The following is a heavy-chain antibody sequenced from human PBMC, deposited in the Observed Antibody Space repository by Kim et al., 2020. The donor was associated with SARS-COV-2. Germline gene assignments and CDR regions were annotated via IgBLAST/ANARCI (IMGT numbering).Heavy chain of an antibody. CDR2: IGGSGGST. CDR1: GFTFGSYA. Sequence: GGSLRLSCAASGFTFGSYAMSWVRQAPGKGLEWVSAIGGSGGSTFYPDSVKGRFTISRDTSKNTLYLQMNSLRAEDTAVYYCARHDEYYDSSGSDFDFWG. J-gene: IGHJ4*01. V-gene: IGHV3-23*01. D-gene: IGHD3-22*01. CDR3: ARHDEYYDSSGSDFDF.